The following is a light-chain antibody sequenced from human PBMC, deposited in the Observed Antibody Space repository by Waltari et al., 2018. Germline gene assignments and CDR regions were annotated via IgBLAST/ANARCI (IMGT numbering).Light chain of an antibody. CDR1: QSIRNL. V-gene: IGKV1-5*03. J-gene: IGKJ2*01. Sequence: DIQMTQSTSTLSASVGDRVTVTCRASQSIRNLLAWYQQKPGKAPNLLISKASNSESGVPSRFSGSGSGTEFTLTISSLQPDDFATYYCQQYNSYAYTFGQGTKLEIK. CDR3: QQYNSYAYT. CDR2: KAS.